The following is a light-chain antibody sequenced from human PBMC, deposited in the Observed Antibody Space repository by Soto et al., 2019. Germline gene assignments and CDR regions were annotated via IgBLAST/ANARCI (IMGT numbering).Light chain of an antibody. CDR1: QSVSSSY. J-gene: IGKJ4*01. CDR2: GAS. V-gene: IGKV3-15*01. CDR3: QQYNDWPPVT. Sequence: EIVMTQSPGTLSLSPGERATLSCRASQSVSSSYLAWYQQKPGQAPRLLIYGASTRATGIPARFSGRGSGTEFTLTISSLRSEDFAVYYCQQYNDWPPVTFGGGTKVDIK.